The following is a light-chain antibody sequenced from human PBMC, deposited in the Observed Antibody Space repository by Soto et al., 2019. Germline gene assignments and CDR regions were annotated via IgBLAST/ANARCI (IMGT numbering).Light chain of an antibody. CDR2: GGF. Sequence: DIVLTQSPGTLSLSQGERATLSCRASQSVSSNHLAWYQQKPGQAPRLLIYGGFSRATVIPVRFSGSWSETDFTLTITRLEPEDFAVYYCHQYSSSRTFGQGTKVEIK. J-gene: IGKJ1*01. CDR3: HQYSSSRT. CDR1: QSVSSNH. V-gene: IGKV3-20*01.